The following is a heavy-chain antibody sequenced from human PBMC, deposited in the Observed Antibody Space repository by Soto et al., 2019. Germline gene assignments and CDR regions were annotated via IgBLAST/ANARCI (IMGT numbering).Heavy chain of an antibody. CDR3: AILGRADGYYYHYGIDL. V-gene: IGHV5-51*01. J-gene: IGHJ6*02. CDR1: GYSFTSYW. D-gene: IGHD3-16*01. CDR2: IYPGDSDT. Sequence: GESLKISCKGSGYSFTSYWIGWVRQMPRKGLEWMGIIYPGDSDTRYSPSFQGQVTISADKSISTAYLQWSSLKASDTAMYYFAILGRADGYYYHYGIDLWGQGTTVTVSS.